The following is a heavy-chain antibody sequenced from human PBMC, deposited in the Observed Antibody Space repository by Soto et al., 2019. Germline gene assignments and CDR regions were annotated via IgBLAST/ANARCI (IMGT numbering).Heavy chain of an antibody. CDR3: ARVGRGYYYDSSGYYPY. CDR1: GGSFSGYY. Sequence: TLSLTCAVYGGSFSGYYWSWIRQPPGKGLEWIGEINHSGSTNYNPSLKSRVTISVDTSKNQFSLKLSSVTAADTAVYYCARVGRGYYYDSSGYYPYWGQGTLVTVSS. D-gene: IGHD3-22*01. J-gene: IGHJ4*02. V-gene: IGHV4-34*01. CDR2: INHSGST.